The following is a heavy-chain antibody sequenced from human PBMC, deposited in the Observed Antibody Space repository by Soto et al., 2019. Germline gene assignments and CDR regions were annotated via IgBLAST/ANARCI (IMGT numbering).Heavy chain of an antibody. Sequence: SGKVSCKASGFTFTSSAVQWLRQSRGQRLEWIGWIVVGSGNTNYAQKFQERVTITRDMSTSTAYMELSSLRSEDTAVYYCAGRPGSAPYYFDYWGPGTLVTVSS. CDR2: IVVGSGNT. CDR1: GFTFTSSA. CDR3: AGRPGSAPYYFDY. D-gene: IGHD3-10*01. V-gene: IGHV1-58*01. J-gene: IGHJ4*02.